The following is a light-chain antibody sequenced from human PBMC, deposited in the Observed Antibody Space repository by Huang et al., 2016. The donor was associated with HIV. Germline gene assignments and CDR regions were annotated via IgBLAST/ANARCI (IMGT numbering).Light chain of an antibody. CDR1: QRFSNW. Sequence: DMQMTQSPSTLSASVGDRVTITCRASQRFSNWVAWYQQKPGKAPQLLVSNSGSLESGAPSRFSGGGSGTEFTLTISSLQPDDFATYYCQQYIGYSWAFGQGSKVEI. V-gene: IGKV1-5*01. J-gene: IGKJ1*01. CDR2: NSG. CDR3: QQYIGYSWA.